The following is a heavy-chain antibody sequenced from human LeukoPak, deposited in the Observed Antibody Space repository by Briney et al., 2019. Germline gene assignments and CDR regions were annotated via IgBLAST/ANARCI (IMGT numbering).Heavy chain of an antibody. V-gene: IGHV4-34*01. CDR1: GDSLSRYY. Sequence: SETLSLTCAVYGDSLSRYYWTWIRQPPGKGLEWLGEINPSGSPDYNPSLKSRATISVDTSKNQFSLRLASVTAADTAVYYCASVRHDPLEYYYYVDVWGKGTTVTISS. J-gene: IGHJ6*03. D-gene: IGHD2/OR15-2a*01. CDR3: ASVRHDPLEYYYYVDV. CDR2: INPSGSP.